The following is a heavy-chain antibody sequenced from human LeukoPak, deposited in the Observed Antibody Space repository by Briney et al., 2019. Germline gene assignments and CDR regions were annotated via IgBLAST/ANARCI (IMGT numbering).Heavy chain of an antibody. CDR3: ARDRYGGNSGEFDY. D-gene: IGHD4-23*01. V-gene: IGHV4-59*13. J-gene: IGHJ4*02. CDR1: GGSISSYY. Sequence: PSETLSLTCTVSGGSISSYYWSWIRQSPGKAQEWVGYIYYTGTTNYNPSLKSRVTILVDTSKNQFSLKLSAVTAADTAVYYCARDRYGGNSGEFDYWGQGTLVTVSS. CDR2: IYYTGTT.